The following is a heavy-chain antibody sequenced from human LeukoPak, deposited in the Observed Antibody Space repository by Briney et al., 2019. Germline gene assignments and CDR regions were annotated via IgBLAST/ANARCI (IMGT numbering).Heavy chain of an antibody. D-gene: IGHD5-24*01. CDR2: ISYRGTT. CDR1: GGSISSSSYY. J-gene: IGHJ4*02. V-gene: IGHV4-39*01. Sequence: SETLSLTCTVSGGSISSSSYYWGWIRQPPGKGLEWIGSISYRGTTFYNPSLKSRVTISVDTSKNQFFLKVSSVTAAGTAVYYCARGPHPGGAGYNLIDHWGQGTLVTVSP. CDR3: ARGPHPGGAGYNLIDH.